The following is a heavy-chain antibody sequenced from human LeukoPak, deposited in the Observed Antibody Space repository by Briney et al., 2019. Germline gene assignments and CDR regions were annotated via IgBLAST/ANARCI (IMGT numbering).Heavy chain of an antibody. CDR1: GFTFSSYA. D-gene: IGHD3-3*01. Sequence: SGGSLRLSCAASGFTFSSYAMNWVRQVPGKGLEWVSAISRSGGTSYYADSVKGRFTISRDNSKNTLYLQMNSLRAEDTAVYYCAKGGSVFGVIYNWFDSWGQGTLVTVSS. J-gene: IGHJ5*01. CDR2: ISRSGGTS. CDR3: AKGGSVFGVIYNWFDS. V-gene: IGHV3-23*01.